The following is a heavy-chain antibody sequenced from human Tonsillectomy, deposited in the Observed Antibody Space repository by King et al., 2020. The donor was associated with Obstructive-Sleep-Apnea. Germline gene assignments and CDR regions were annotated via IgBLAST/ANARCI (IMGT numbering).Heavy chain of an antibody. J-gene: IGHJ4*02. CDR3: VRHSSGWAFDY. Sequence: QLQESGPGLVKPSETLSLTCTVSGGSISSRSFYWGWIRQPPGKGLEWIGTIYYSGTTYYNPSLKSRVTISVDTSKNQFSLTLGTVTAADPAVYSCVRHSSGWAFDYWGQGTLVTVSS. V-gene: IGHV4-39*01. CDR2: IYYSGTT. D-gene: IGHD6-19*01. CDR1: GGSISSRSFY.